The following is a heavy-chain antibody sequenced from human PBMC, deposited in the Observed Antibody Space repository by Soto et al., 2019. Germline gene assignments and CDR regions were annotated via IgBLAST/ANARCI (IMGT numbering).Heavy chain of an antibody. D-gene: IGHD3-3*01. CDR3: ARTPFGPSGYYYFDY. CDR1: GYSFTSYW. V-gene: IGHV5-51*01. Sequence: GESLKISCKGSGYSFTSYWIGWVRQMPGKGLEWMGIIYPGDSDTRYSPSFQGQVTISADKSISTAYLQWSSLKASDTAMYYCARTPFGPSGYYYFDYWGQGTLVTVSS. CDR2: IYPGDSDT. J-gene: IGHJ4*02.